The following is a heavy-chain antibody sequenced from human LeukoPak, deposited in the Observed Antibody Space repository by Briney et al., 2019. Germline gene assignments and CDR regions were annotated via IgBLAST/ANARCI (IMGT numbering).Heavy chain of an antibody. CDR3: ARESTVTTQTSDY. CDR1: GFTFSDYY. J-gene: IGHJ4*02. Sequence: GGSLRLSCAASGFTFSDYYMSWIRQAPGKGLEWVSYISSSGSTIYCADSVKGRFTISRDNAKNSLYLQMNSLRAEDTAVYYCARESTVTTQTSDYWGQGTLVTVSS. D-gene: IGHD4-17*01. V-gene: IGHV3-11*04. CDR2: ISSSGSTI.